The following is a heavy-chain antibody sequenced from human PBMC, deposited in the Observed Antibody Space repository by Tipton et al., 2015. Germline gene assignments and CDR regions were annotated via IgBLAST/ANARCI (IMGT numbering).Heavy chain of an antibody. CDR3: ARCLVGATGIVGY. CDR1: GYTFTSYG. CDR2: MNPDNGHT. Sequence: QSGAEVKKPGASVKVSCKASGYTFTSYGISWVRQAPGQGLEWMAWMNPDNGHTGYAQKFQGRVTVTRNTSITTAYMELSSLRSEDTAVYYCARCLVGATGIVGYWSQGTLVTVAS. J-gene: IGHJ4*02. V-gene: IGHV1-8*02. D-gene: IGHD1-26*01.